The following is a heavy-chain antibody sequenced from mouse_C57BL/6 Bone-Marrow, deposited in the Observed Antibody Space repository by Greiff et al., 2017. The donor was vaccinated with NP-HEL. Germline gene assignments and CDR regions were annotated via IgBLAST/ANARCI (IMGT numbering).Heavy chain of an antibody. CDR2: INPNNGGT. D-gene: IGHD1-1*01. V-gene: IGHV1-26*01. CDR3: ARVYGSSHYYFDY. J-gene: IGHJ2*01. CDR1: GYTFTDYY. Sequence: EVQLQQSGPELVKPGASVKISCKASGYTFTDYYMNWVKQSHGKSLEWIGDINPNNGGTSYNQKFKGKATLTVDKSSSTAYMELRSLTSEDSAVYYCARVYGSSHYYFDYWGKGTTLTVSS.